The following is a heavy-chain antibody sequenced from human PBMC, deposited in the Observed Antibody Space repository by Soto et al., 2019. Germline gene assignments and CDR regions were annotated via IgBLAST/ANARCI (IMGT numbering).Heavy chain of an antibody. D-gene: IGHD5-12*01. CDR2: ISYDGSNK. V-gene: IGHV3-30-3*01. CDR1: GFTFSSYA. Sequence: GGSLRLSCAASGFTFSSYAMHWVRQAPGKGLEWVAVISYDGSNKYYADSVKGRFTISRDNSKNTLYLQMNSLRAEDTAVYYCARGGYDFSYYGMDVWGQGTTVTVSS. CDR3: ARGGYDFSYYGMDV. J-gene: IGHJ6*02.